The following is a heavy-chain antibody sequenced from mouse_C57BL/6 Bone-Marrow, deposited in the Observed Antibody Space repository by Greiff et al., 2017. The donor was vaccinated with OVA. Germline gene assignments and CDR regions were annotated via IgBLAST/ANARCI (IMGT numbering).Heavy chain of an antibody. V-gene: IGHV1-80*01. CDR1: GYAFSSYW. CDR3: ARGEGYYGNYAWFAY. CDR2: IYPGDGDT. Sequence: VKLMESGAELVKPGASVKISCKASGYAFSSYWMNWVKQRPGKGLEWIGQIYPGDGDTNYNGKFKGKATLTADKSSSTAYMQLSSLTSEDSAVYFCARGEGYYGNYAWFAYWGQGTLVTVSA. D-gene: IGHD2-1*01. J-gene: IGHJ3*01.